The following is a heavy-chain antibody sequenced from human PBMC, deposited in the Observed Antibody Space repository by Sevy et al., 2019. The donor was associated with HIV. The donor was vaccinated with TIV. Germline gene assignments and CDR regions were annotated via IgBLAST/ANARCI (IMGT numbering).Heavy chain of an antibody. CDR2: ISYDGVNK. D-gene: IGHD2-15*01. V-gene: IGHV3-30*01. Sequence: GRSLRLSCAASGFSFSYYPMHWVRQAPGKGLEWVALISYDGVNKYYAASVKGRFTVSRDNYKNTMYLQMNSLRAEDTGVYYCARVVGRGEYLIYAYLDYWGQGALVTVSS. J-gene: IGHJ4*02. CDR3: ARVVGRGEYLIYAYLDY. CDR1: GFSFSYYP.